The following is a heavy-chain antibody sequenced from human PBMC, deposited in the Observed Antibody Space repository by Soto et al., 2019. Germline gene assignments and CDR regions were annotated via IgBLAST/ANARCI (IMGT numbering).Heavy chain of an antibody. CDR2: INHSGST. J-gene: IGHJ6*02. V-gene: IGHV4-34*01. Sequence: SETLSLTCAVYGGSFSGYYWSWIRQPPGKGLEWIGEINHSGSTNYNPSLKSRVTISVDTSKNQFSLKLSSVTAADTAVYYCARSGCSGCCCYSPRIRNYYYYGMDVWGQGTTVTVSS. CDR1: GGSFSGYY. CDR3: ARSGCSGCCCYSPRIRNYYYYGMDV. D-gene: IGHD2-15*01.